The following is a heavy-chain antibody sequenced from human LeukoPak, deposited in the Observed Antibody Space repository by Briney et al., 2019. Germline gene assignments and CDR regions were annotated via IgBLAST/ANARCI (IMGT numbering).Heavy chain of an antibody. CDR1: GFTFSSYS. D-gene: IGHD3-9*01. V-gene: IGHV3-48*04. CDR3: ARDRSLFDWLLPGAFDI. J-gene: IGHJ3*02. Sequence: GGSLRLSCAASGFTFSSYSMNWVRQAPGKGLEWVSYISSSGSTIYYADSVKGRFTISRDNAKNSLYLQMNSLRAEDTAVYYCARDRSLFDWLLPGAFDIWGQGTMVTVSS. CDR2: ISSSGSTI.